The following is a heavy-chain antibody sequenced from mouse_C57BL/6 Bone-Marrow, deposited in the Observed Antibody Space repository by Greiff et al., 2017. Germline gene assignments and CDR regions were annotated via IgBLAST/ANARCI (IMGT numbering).Heavy chain of an antibody. Sequence: DVKLVESGGGLVKPGGSLKLSCAASGFTFSGYTMSWVRQTPEKRLQWVAAISGGGGNTYYPDSVKGRFTISRDNDKNILYLQMRSLRSEDTALYYCSRQVTTVLATKYFDVWGTGTTVTVSA. CDR1: GFTFSGYT. V-gene: IGHV5-9*01. CDR3: SRQVTTVLATKYFDV. J-gene: IGHJ1*03. CDR2: ISGGGGNT. D-gene: IGHD1-1*01.